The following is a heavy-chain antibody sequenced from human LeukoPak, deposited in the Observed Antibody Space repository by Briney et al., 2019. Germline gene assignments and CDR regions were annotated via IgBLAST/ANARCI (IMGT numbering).Heavy chain of an antibody. Sequence: GGSLRLSCAASGFTVSSNYMSWVRQAPGKGLEWVSVIYSGGSTYYADSVKGRFTISRDNSKNTLYLQMNSLRAEDTAVYYCARDSPGYSGSYSGAFDIWGQGTMVTVSS. D-gene: IGHD1-26*01. CDR2: IYSGGST. V-gene: IGHV3-66*01. CDR3: ARDSPGYSGSYSGAFDI. J-gene: IGHJ3*02. CDR1: GFTVSSNY.